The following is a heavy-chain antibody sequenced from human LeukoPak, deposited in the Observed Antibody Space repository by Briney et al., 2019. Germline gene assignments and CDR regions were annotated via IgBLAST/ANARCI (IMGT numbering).Heavy chain of an antibody. CDR3: AREVGATISY. CDR1: GGSFSGYY. CDR2: INHSGST. V-gene: IGHV4-34*01. D-gene: IGHD5-12*01. J-gene: IGHJ4*02. Sequence: ASETLSLTCAVYGGSFSGYYWSWIRQPPGKGLEWIGEINHSGSTNYNPSLKSRVTISVDTSKNQFSLKLSSVTAADTAVYYCAREVGATISYWGQGTLVTVSS.